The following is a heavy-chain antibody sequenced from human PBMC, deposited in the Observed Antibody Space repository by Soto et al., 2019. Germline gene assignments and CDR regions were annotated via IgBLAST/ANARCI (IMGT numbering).Heavy chain of an antibody. Sequence: SETLSLTCTVSGGSISSYYWSWIRQPAGKGLEWIGRIYYNGNTYFSPSLKSRLTISIDTSKNQFSLKLSSVTAADTAMYYCARARLRAVYAFDFWGQGTMVTVSS. D-gene: IGHD4-17*01. CDR1: GGSISSYY. V-gene: IGHV4-59*06. CDR3: ARARLRAVYAFDF. J-gene: IGHJ3*01. CDR2: IYYNGNT.